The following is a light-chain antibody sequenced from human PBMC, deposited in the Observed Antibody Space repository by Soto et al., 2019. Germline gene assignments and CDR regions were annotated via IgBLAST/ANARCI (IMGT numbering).Light chain of an antibody. CDR1: QPISDY. V-gene: IGKV1-39*01. J-gene: IGKJ1*01. CDR2: TTS. Sequence: DIQMTQSPSSLSASVGDRVTITCRTSQPISDYLNWYQQKPGKAPTLLIYTTSNLQSGVPSRFSGSGSATHFTLTISSLQHEDFATYYCQQNYNTPRTFGPGTKVDIK. CDR3: QQNYNTPRT.